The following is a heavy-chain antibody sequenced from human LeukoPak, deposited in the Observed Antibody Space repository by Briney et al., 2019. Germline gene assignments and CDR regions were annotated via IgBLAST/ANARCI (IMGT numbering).Heavy chain of an antibody. Sequence: AGESLKISCKASGYSFTSYWISWLRQMPGKGLEWMGKIDPSDSYTNYSPSFQGHVTISADKSVSTAYLQWSSLKASDTAIYYCARGQYYFGSGSSWGQGTLVTVSS. CDR3: ARGQYYFGSGSS. D-gene: IGHD3-10*01. CDR2: IDPSDSYT. CDR1: GYSFTSYW. V-gene: IGHV5-10-1*01. J-gene: IGHJ5*02.